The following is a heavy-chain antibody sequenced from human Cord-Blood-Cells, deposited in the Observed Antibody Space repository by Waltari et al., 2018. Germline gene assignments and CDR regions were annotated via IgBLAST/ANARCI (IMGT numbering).Heavy chain of an antibody. V-gene: IGHV3-23*01. Sequence: EVQLLESGGGLVQPGGSLRLSCAASGFTFSSYAIRWVRQAPGKGLEWVSAISGSGGSTYYADSVKGRFTISRDNSKNTLYVQMNSLRAEDTAVYYCAKDITIFGVVIIDYWGQGTLVTVSS. D-gene: IGHD3-3*01. CDR2: ISGSGGST. CDR1: GFTFSSYA. CDR3: AKDITIFGVVIIDY. J-gene: IGHJ4*02.